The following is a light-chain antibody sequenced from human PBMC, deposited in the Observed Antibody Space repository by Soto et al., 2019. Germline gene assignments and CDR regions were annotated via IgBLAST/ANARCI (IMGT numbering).Light chain of an antibody. V-gene: IGKV1-17*01. Sequence: DIQMTQSPSSLSASVGDRVTITCRASQGIGNDLGWYQQKPGKAPNRLIYAASTLQSGVPSRFSGSGSGTEFTLTISSLQPEDFATYYCLQHSGYPLTFGQGTKVEI. J-gene: IGKJ1*01. CDR2: AAS. CDR3: LQHSGYPLT. CDR1: QGIGND.